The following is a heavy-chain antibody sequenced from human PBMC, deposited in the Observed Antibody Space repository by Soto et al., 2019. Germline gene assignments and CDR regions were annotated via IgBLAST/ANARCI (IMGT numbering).Heavy chain of an antibody. D-gene: IGHD5-18*01. CDR2: ISAYGGST. CDR3: AKGSYVHVAFDI. CDR1: GYTFTSYG. V-gene: IGHV1-18*03. J-gene: IGHJ3*02. Sequence: QVQLVQSGAEVKKPGASVKVSCKASGYTFTSYGISWVRQAPGQGLEWMGWISAYGGSTNYAQSPKDRVTMPPDTSTNTAYLEQERLRSDDMAVYYCAKGSYVHVAFDIWGQGTMVTVSS.